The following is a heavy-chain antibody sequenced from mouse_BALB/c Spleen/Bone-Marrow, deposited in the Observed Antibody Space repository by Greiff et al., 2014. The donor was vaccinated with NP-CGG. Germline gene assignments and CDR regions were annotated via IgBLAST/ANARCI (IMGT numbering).Heavy chain of an antibody. J-gene: IGHJ1*01. V-gene: IGHV1S41*01. D-gene: IGHD2-2*01. CDR2: IAPGSGST. CDR3: ARERYGYDGWYFDV. Sequence: DLVKPGASVKLSCKASGYTFTNYWINWIKQRPGQGLGWIGRIAPGSGSTYYNEMFKGKTTLTVDTSSSTAYIQLSSLSSEDSDVYFYARERYGYDGWYFDVWGAGTTVTVSS. CDR1: GYTFTNYW.